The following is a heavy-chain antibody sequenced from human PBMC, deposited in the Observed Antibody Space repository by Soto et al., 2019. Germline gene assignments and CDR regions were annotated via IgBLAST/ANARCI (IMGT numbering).Heavy chain of an antibody. CDR2: IDPSDSYT. D-gene: IGHD3-3*01. CDR1: GYSFTSYW. Sequence: PGESLKISCKGSGYSFTSYWISWVRQMPGKGLEWMGRIDPSDSYTNYSPSFQGHVTISADKSISTAYLQWSSLKASDTAMDYCEGRITIFGVASDAFDIWGQGTMVTVSS. V-gene: IGHV5-10-1*01. CDR3: EGRITIFGVASDAFDI. J-gene: IGHJ3*02.